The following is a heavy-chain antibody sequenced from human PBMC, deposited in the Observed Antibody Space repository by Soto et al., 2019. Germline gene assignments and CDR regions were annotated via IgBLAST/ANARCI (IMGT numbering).Heavy chain of an antibody. D-gene: IGHD5-12*01. J-gene: IGHJ5*02. CDR2: IYYSGST. V-gene: IGHV4-39*01. CDR3: ARQIRDGYIMGWFDP. CDR1: GGSISSSSYY. Sequence: PSDTLSLTCTVSGGSISSSSYYWGWIRQPPGKGLEWIGSIYYSGSTYYNPSLKSRVTISVDTSKNQFSLKLSSVTAADTAVYYCARQIRDGYIMGWFDPWGQGTLVTVSS.